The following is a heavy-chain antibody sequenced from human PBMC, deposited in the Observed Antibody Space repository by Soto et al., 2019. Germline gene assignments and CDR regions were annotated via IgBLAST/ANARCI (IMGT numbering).Heavy chain of an antibody. J-gene: IGHJ6*02. CDR3: ARDSRPLLWFGELMFGNYYYYGMDV. V-gene: IGHV1-18*01. CDR2: ISAYNGNT. CDR1: GYTFTSYG. D-gene: IGHD3-10*01. Sequence: QVQLVQSGAEVKKPGASVKVSCKASGYTFTSYGISWVRQAPGQGLEWMGWISAYNGNTNYAQKLQGRVTMTTDTSTSTAYMELRSLRSDDTAVYYCARDSRPLLWFGELMFGNYYYYGMDVWGQGTTVTVSS.